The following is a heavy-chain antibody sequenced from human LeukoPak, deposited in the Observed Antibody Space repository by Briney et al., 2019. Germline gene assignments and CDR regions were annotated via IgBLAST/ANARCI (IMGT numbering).Heavy chain of an antibody. D-gene: IGHD2-2*01. CDR1: GYTFTSYD. CDR2: MSPNSGDT. V-gene: IGHV1-8*01. CDR3: ARGVGVVPAAFSNTVKNWFDP. J-gene: IGHJ5*02. Sequence: ASVKVSCKASGYTFTSYDFNWVRQATGQRPEWMGWMSPNSGDTGYAQKFQDRVTMTRNTSISTAYMELSSLRSDDTAVYYCARGVGVVPAAFSNTVKNWFDPWGQGTLVTVSS.